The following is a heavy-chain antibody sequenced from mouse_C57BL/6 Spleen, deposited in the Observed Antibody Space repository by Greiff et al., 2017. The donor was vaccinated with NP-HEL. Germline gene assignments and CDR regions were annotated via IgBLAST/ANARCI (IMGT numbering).Heavy chain of an antibody. Sequence: VQLQQSGAELVKPGASVKISCKASGYAFSSYWMNWVKQRPGKGLEWIGQIYPGDGDTNYKGKFKGKATLTADKSSSTAYMQISRLTSEYSAVYFCAKDYSNNVDAMDYWGQGTSVTVSS. CDR3: AKDYSNNVDAMDY. J-gene: IGHJ4*01. CDR1: GYAFSSYW. CDR2: IYPGDGDT. D-gene: IGHD2-5*01. V-gene: IGHV1-80*01.